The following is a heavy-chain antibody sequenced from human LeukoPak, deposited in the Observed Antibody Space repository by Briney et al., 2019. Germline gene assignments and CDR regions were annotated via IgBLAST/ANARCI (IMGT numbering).Heavy chain of an antibody. Sequence: SVKVSCKASGYTFTSYAMNWGRQAPGQGLEWMGWINPNSGGTNYAQKFQGRVTMTRDTSISTAYMELSRLRSEDTAVYYCARAKYYDILTGFGYWGQGTLVTVPS. CDR3: ARAKYYDILTGFGY. V-gene: IGHV1-2*02. CDR2: INPNSGGT. J-gene: IGHJ4*02. D-gene: IGHD3-9*01. CDR1: GYTFTSYA.